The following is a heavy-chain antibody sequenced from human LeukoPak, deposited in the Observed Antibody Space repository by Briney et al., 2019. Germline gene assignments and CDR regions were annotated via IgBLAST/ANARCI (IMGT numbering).Heavy chain of an antibody. CDR2: IKQDGSEK. CDR3: ARERRSSWYDY. V-gene: IGHV3-7*01. J-gene: IGHJ4*02. CDR1: GFTFSSYW. D-gene: IGHD6-13*01. Sequence: PGGSLRLSCAASGFTFSSYWMSWVRQAPGKGLEWVANIKQDGSEKYYVDSVKGRFTISRDNAKNSLYLQMNSLRVEDTAVYYCARERRSSWYDYWGQGTLVTVSS.